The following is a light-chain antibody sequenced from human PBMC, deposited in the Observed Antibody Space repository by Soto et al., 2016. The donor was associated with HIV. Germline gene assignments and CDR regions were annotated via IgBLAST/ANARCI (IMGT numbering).Light chain of an antibody. V-gene: IGLV3-21*03. CDR2: DDS. Sequence: SYELTQPPSVSVAPGKTARITCGGNNVGSKSVHRYQQKPGQAPVMVVYDDSDRPLGIPERFSGSNSGNTATLTISRVEAGDEADYYCQVWDSSSDHSNWVFGGGTKLTVL. CDR3: QVWDSSSDHSNWV. CDR1: NVGSKS. J-gene: IGLJ3*02.